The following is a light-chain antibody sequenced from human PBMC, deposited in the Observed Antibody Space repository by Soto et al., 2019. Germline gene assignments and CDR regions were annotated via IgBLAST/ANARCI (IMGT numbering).Light chain of an antibody. CDR3: QKYNSALALT. J-gene: IGKJ4*01. V-gene: IGKV3-11*01. CDR1: QSVSSY. CDR2: DAS. Sequence: EIVLTQSPATLSLSPGERATLSCRASQSVSSYLAWYQQKPGQAPRLLIYDASNRATGIPARFSGSGSGTDFTLTISSLQPEDVATYYCQKYNSALALTFGGGTKVEIK.